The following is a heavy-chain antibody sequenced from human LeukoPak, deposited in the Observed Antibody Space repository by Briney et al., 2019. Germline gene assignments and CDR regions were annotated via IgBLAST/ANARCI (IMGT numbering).Heavy chain of an antibody. V-gene: IGHV3-9*01. CDR1: GFTFSTYA. D-gene: IGHD6-19*01. Sequence: PGGSLRLSCAASGFTFSTYAMSWVRQAPGKGLEWVSGISCNSGSIDYADSVKGRFTISRDNAKNSLYLQMNSLRVEDTAFYYCAKDNRRHYTSGPNPDSLHWGQGALVTVSS. CDR2: ISCNSGSI. CDR3: AKDNRRHYTSGPNPDSLH. J-gene: IGHJ4*02.